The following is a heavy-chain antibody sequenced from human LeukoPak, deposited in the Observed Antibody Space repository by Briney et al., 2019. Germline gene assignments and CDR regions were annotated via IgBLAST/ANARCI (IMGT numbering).Heavy chain of an antibody. D-gene: IGHD3-9*01. CDR2: IKQDANEK. V-gene: IGHV3-7*03. Sequence: GGSLRLSCAASGSTFNNYWMTWVRQAPGKGLEWVANIKQDANEKYYLDSVKGRFTISRDNAKNSLYLQMNSLRAEDTAVYYCARFVLPYFDWTPSGFDPWGQGTLVTVSS. CDR3: ARFVLPYFDWTPSGFDP. J-gene: IGHJ5*02. CDR1: GSTFNNYW.